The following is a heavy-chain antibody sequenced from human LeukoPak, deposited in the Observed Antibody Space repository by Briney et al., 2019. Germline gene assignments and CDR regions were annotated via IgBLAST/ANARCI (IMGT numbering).Heavy chain of an antibody. J-gene: IGHJ6*02. D-gene: IGHD3-16*02. V-gene: IGHV4-59*08. Sequence: SETLSLTCTVSGGSISSYYWSWIRQPPGKGLEWIGYIYYSGSTNYNPSLKSRVTISVDTSKNQFPLKLSSVTAADTAVYYCASLNFYDYVWGSYHMDVWGQGTTVTVPS. CDR3: ASLNFYDYVWGSYHMDV. CDR2: IYYSGST. CDR1: GGSISSYY.